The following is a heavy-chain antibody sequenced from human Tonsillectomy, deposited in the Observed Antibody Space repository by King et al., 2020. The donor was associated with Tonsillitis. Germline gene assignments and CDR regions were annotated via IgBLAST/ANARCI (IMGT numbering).Heavy chain of an antibody. CDR2: IRYDGSNK. D-gene: IGHD4-17*01. V-gene: IGHV3-30*02. Sequence: GQLVESGGGVVQRGGSLRLSCAASGFTFSSYGMHWVRQAPGKGLEWVAFIRYDGSNKYYADSVKGRFTISRDNSKNTLYLQMNSLRAEDTAVYYCAKGGNGDYPTENVYYYGMDVWGQGTTVTVSS. CDR1: GFTFSSYG. J-gene: IGHJ6*02. CDR3: AKGGNGDYPTENVYYYGMDV.